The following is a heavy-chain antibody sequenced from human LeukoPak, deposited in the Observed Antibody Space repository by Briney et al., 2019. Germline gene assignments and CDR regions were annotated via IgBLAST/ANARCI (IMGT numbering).Heavy chain of an antibody. Sequence: PGGSLRLSCAASGFSFSNAWMSWVRQAPGKGLEWVGRIKSKTDGGTTDYAAPVKGRFTISRDDSKNTLYLQMNSLKTEDTAVYYCTTQPKLTYYDFWSGFLVWDVWGKGTTVTVSS. CDR2: IKSKTDGGTT. J-gene: IGHJ6*04. V-gene: IGHV3-15*01. CDR3: TTQPKLTYYDFWSGFLVWDV. CDR1: GFSFSNAW. D-gene: IGHD3-3*01.